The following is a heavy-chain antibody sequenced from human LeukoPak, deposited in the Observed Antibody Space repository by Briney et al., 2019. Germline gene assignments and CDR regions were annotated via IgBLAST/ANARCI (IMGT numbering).Heavy chain of an antibody. Sequence: PGGSLRLSCATSGFTFSNYWMTWVRQAPGKGLEWVGNIKQDGSEKYYVDSVKGRFTISRDNAKNSLYLQMNSLRAEDTAVYYCARRLSSTNWFDPWGQGTLVTVSS. CDR2: IKQDGSEK. CDR3: ARRLSSTNWFDP. D-gene: IGHD3-16*02. CDR1: GFTFSNYW. J-gene: IGHJ5*02. V-gene: IGHV3-7*01.